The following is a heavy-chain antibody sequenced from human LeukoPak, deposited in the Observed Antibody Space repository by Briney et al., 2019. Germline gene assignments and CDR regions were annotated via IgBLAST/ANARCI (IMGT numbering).Heavy chain of an antibody. CDR1: GFMFSSFC. CDR3: AKGGLSDRGSWYGDYFDY. D-gene: IGHD6-13*01. V-gene: IGHV3-30*18. Sequence: GGSLRLPCAASGFMFSSFCMTWVRKSPGKGVEWVAVLSADGSHKQFADAVKDGVAIPRDTHKETLYLQMNGLRSEDTAIYDCAKGGLSDRGSWYGDYFDYWGQGTLVTVSS. J-gene: IGHJ4*02. CDR2: LSADGSHK.